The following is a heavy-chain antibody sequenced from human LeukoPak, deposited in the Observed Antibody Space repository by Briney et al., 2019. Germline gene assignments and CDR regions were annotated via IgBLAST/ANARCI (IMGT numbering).Heavy chain of an antibody. Sequence: DPSETLSLTCTVSGGSISSYYWSWIRQPPGKGLEWIGYIYYSGSTNYNPSLKSRVTISVDTSKNQFSLKLSSVTAADTAVYYCARSKVAGTGVWFDPWGQGTLVTVSS. D-gene: IGHD6-19*01. V-gene: IGHV4-59*08. CDR3: ARSKVAGTGVWFDP. CDR1: GGSISSYY. CDR2: IYYSGST. J-gene: IGHJ5*02.